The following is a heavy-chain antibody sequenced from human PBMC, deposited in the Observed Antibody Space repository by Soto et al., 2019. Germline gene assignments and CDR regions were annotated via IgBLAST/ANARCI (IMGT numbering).Heavy chain of an antibody. J-gene: IGHJ3*02. CDR1: GGTFSSYA. Sequence: GASVRFSCKASGGTFSSYAISWVRQAPGQGLEWMGGIIPIFGTANYAQKFQGRVTITADESTSTAYMELSSLRSEDTAVYYCATREGWNAFDIWGQGTMVTVSS. CDR2: IIPIFGTA. V-gene: IGHV1-69*13. CDR3: ATREGWNAFDI.